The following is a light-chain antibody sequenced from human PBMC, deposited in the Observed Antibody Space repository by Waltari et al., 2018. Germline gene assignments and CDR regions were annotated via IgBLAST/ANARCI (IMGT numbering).Light chain of an antibody. CDR2: SNN. J-gene: IGLJ3*02. CDR1: SSNIGSNT. CDR3: AAWDDSLNGRV. Sequence: QSVLTQPPSASGTPGQRVTISCSGSSSNIGSNTVTWYQQLPGTAPKHLIYSNNQRPSGVPDRFSGSKSGTSASLAISGLQSEDEADYYCAAWDDSLNGRVFGGGTKLTVL. V-gene: IGLV1-44*01.